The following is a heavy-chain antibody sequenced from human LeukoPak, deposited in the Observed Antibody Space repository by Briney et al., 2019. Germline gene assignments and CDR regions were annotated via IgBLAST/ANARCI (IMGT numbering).Heavy chain of an antibody. CDR2: ISGSGNSA. CDR3: LKHTSQTYYYGMDV. Sequence: PGGSLRLSCTASGFTFSIYSMSWVRQAPGKGLEWVSAISGSGNSAYYADSVKGRFTISRDSSKNTLYLQMNSLRAEDTAVYYCLKHTSQTYYYGMDVWGQGTTVTVSS. V-gene: IGHV3-23*01. J-gene: IGHJ6*02. CDR1: GFTFSIYS.